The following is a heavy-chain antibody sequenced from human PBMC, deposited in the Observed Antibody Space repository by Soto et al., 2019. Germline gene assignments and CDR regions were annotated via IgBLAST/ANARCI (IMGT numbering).Heavy chain of an antibody. CDR3: ATFSDV. CDR1: GYNFTNYL. J-gene: IGHJ6*02. V-gene: IGHV5-10-1*01. CDR2: IDPSDSYT. Sequence: GESLKISCKGSGYNFTNYLIIWVRQMPGKGLEWMGRIDPSDSYTKYSPSLQGHVTISADKSIGTAYLQWSRLKASDTAMYYCATFSDVWGQGTTVTVSS.